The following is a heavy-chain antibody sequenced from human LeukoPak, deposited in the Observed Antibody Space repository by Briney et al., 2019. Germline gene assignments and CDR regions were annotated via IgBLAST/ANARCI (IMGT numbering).Heavy chain of an antibody. V-gene: IGHV3-30*02. CDR1: GFTFSIYA. D-gene: IGHD3-10*01. Sequence: PGGSLRLSCAASGFTFSIYAMNWVRQAPGKGLEWVAFIRYDGSNKYYADSVKGRFTISRDNSKNTLYLQMNSLRAEDTAVYYCAKVGYGSGSYRSGGLDYWGQGTLVTVSS. CDR2: IRYDGSNK. CDR3: AKVGYGSGSYRSGGLDY. J-gene: IGHJ4*02.